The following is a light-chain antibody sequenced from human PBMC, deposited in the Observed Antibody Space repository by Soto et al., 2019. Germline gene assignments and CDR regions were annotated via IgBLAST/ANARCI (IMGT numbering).Light chain of an antibody. CDR1: QSINRW. V-gene: IGKV1-5*01. CDR3: QHYNSYLWT. J-gene: IGKJ1*01. Sequence: DIQMTQSPSTLSASEGDRVTITCRASQSINRWLAWYQQKPGKGPKLLIYDGSSLERGVPSRFRGSGFETQFTLTSTNLQPDDIATYYCQHYNSYLWTFGQGTKVEIK. CDR2: DGS.